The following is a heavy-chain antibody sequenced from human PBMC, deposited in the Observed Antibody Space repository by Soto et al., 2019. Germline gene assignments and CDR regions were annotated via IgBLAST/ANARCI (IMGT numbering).Heavy chain of an antibody. V-gene: IGHV4-39*01. J-gene: IGHJ4*02. CDR2: IYYSGST. CDR3: ARRASKSAAYYFDY. D-gene: IGHD6-13*01. CDR1: GGSISSSSYY. Sequence: PSETLSLTCTVSGGSISSSSYYWGWIRQPPGKGLEWIGSIYYSGSTYYNPSLKSRVTISVDTSKNQFSLKLSSVTAADTAVYYCARRASKSAAYYFDYWGQGTLVTVSS.